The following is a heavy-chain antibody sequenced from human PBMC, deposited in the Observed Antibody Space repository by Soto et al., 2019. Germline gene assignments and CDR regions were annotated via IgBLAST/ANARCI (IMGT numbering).Heavy chain of an antibody. D-gene: IGHD4-17*01. CDR2: IWYDGSNK. J-gene: IGHJ4*02. Sequence: QVQLVESGGGVVQPGRSLRLSCAASGFTFSSYGMHWVRQAPGKGLEWVAVIWYDGSNKYYADSVKGRFTISRDNSKNTLYPQMISLRAEDTAVYYCARDRDYGDNEVDYWGQGTLVTVSS. V-gene: IGHV3-33*01. CDR3: ARDRDYGDNEVDY. CDR1: GFTFSSYG.